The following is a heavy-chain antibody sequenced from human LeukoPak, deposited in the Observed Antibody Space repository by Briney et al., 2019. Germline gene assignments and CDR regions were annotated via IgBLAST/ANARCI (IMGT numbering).Heavy chain of an antibody. CDR2: IRKDGSIK. CDR1: GFTFSTYW. Sequence: EAGGSLRLSCAASGFTFSTYWMSWVRQAPGKGLEWVANIRKDGSIKHYVDSVTGRFTISRDNAKNSLFLQLNNLRAEDTAVYYCARDRNYYDGSAYYDVFDVWGQGTTVTVSS. D-gene: IGHD3-22*01. V-gene: IGHV3-7*01. CDR3: ARDRNYYDGSAYYDVFDV. J-gene: IGHJ3*01.